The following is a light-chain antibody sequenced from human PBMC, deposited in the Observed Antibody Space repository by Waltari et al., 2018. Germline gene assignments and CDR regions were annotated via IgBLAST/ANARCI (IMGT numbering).Light chain of an antibody. Sequence: QSALTQPRSVSGSPGQSVTVSCTGTSTNVGTYKYISWYQHHPGRAPKLLIFDANKRPSGFPDRFSGSKSDNTASLTISGLRPEDEAYYYCCSSVVSYTVVFGGGTKVTVL. V-gene: IGLV2-11*01. CDR2: DAN. J-gene: IGLJ2*01. CDR3: CSSVVSYTVV. CDR1: STNVGTYKY.